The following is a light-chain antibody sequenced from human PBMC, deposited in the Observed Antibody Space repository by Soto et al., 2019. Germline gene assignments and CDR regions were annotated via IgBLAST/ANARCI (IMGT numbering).Light chain of an antibody. CDR1: RSVSSN. J-gene: IGKJ4*01. Sequence: EIVMTQSPATLSVSPGESATLSCRASRSVSSNLAWYQQKPGQAPRLLIYGASTRATAIPARFSGSGSGTEFTLTISSLQSEDFAVYYCQQRCNWPPVTFGGGTKVEIK. CDR3: QQRCNWPPVT. CDR2: GAS. V-gene: IGKV3-15*01.